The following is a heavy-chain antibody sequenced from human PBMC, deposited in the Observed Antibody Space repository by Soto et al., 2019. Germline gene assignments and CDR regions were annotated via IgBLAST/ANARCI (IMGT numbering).Heavy chain of an antibody. CDR2: IYSGGST. V-gene: IGHV3-53*04. CDR3: ASGGGGYGSSGYQ. CDR1: GFTVSSNY. D-gene: IGHD3-22*01. J-gene: IGHJ4*02. Sequence: EVQLVESGGGLVQPGGSLRLSCAASGFTVSSNYMSWVRQAPGKGLEWVSVIYSGGSTYYADSVKGRFTISRHNSKNTLYLQMNSLRAEDAAVYYCASGGGGYGSSGYQWGQGTLVTVSS.